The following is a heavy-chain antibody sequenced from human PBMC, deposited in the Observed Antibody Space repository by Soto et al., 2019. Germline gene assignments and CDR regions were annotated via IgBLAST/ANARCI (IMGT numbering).Heavy chain of an antibody. D-gene: IGHD6-19*01. Sequence: VQLVESGGGVVQPGRSLRLSCAASGFTFSDYAMHWVRQAPGKGLEWVAVVSHDGRNTHYADSVKGRFTISRDSSKNRVSLEITSLRAEDTAVYYCGKGVRQWLVTSDFNCWGQGALVTVSS. CDR3: GKGVRQWLVTSDFNC. CDR1: GFTFSDYA. J-gene: IGHJ4*02. V-gene: IGHV3-30*18. CDR2: VSHDGRNT.